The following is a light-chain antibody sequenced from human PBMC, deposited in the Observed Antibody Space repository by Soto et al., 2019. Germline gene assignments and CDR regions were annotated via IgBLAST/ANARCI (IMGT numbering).Light chain of an antibody. V-gene: IGLV2-14*01. CDR2: EVS. CDR1: SSDVGGYNY. J-gene: IGLJ1*01. Sequence: QSALTQPASVSGSPGQSITISCTGTSSDVGGYNYVSWYQQHPGKAPKLMIYEVSNRPSGVSNRLSGSKSGNTGSLTISGLQAEDEADYYCSSYPIRCIDYVFGTGTKVTVL. CDR3: SSYPIRCIDYV.